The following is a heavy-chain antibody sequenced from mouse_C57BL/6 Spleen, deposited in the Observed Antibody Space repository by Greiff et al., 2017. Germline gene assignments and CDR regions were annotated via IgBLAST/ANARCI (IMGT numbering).Heavy chain of an antibody. CDR3: ARDSYV. J-gene: IGHJ1*03. CDR1: GFTFSDFY. CDR2: SRNKANDYTT. V-gene: IGHV7-1*01. Sequence: EVQLVESGGGLVQSGRSLRLSCATSGFTFSDFYMEWVRQAPGKGLEWIAASRNKANDYTTEYSASVKGRFIVSRDTSQSILYLQMNALRAEDTAIYYCARDSYVWGTGTTVTVSS.